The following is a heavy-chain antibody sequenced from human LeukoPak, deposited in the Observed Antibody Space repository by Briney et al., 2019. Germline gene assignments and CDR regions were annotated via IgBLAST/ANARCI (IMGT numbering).Heavy chain of an antibody. CDR1: GGSISSGGYY. V-gene: IGHV4-30-2*01. CDR3: ARGDYYGSGSRYFDY. D-gene: IGHD3-10*01. CDR2: FYHSGIP. Sequence: SETLSLTCTVSGGSISSGGYYWNWIRQPPGKGLEWIGYFYHSGIPYYNPSLKSRVTISVDTSKNQFSLKLSSVTAADTAVYYCARGDYYGSGSRYFDYWGQGTLVTVSS. J-gene: IGHJ4*02.